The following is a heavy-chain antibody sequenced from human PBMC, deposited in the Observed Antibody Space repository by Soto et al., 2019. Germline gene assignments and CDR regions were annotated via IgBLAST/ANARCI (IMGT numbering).Heavy chain of an antibody. CDR1: GFSFRTYW. CDR2: ISYDGSNI. CDR3: AKYGALVLRFLDFGV. V-gene: IGHV3-30*18. J-gene: IGHJ4*02. D-gene: IGHD3-3*01. Sequence: PGGSLRLSCAASGFSFRTYWMHWVRQAPGKGLEWVAVISYDGSNIYYADSVKGRFTIPRDNSKNTLYLQMNSLRAEDTAVYYCAKYGALVLRFLDFGVGGQGTLVTVSS.